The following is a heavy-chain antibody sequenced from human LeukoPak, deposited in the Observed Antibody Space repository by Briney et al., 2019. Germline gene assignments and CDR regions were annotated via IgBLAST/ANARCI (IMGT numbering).Heavy chain of an antibody. J-gene: IGHJ2*01. CDR3: ARRSGTYSYFDL. CDR2: ISSGGSPI. V-gene: IGHV3-48*03. D-gene: IGHD1-26*01. CDR1: GFSFSSYQ. Sequence: GGSLRLSCAASGFSFSSYQMNWVRQAPGKGLEGVSYISSGGSPIYYADSVKGRFTISRDNAKISLYLQMNSLRAEDTAVYYCARRSGTYSYFDLWGRGTLVTVSS.